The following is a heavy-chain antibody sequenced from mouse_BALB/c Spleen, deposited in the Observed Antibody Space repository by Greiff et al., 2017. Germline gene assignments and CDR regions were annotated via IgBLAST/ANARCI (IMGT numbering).Heavy chain of an antibody. V-gene: IGHV5-6-4*01. D-gene: IGHD1-1*02. CDR1: GFTFSSYT. J-gene: IGHJ4*01. CDR2: ISSGGSYT. CDR3: TRERGGNAPYAMDY. Sequence: EVQLQESGGGLVKPGGSLKLSCAASGFTFSSYTMSWVRQTPEKRLEWVATISSGGSYTYYPDSVKGRFTISRDNAKNTLYLQMSSLKSEDTAMYYCTRERGGNAPYAMDYWGQGTSVTVSS.